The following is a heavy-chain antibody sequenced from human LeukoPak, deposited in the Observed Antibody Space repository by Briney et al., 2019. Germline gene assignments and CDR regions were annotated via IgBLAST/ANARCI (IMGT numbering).Heavy chain of an antibody. CDR3: ASAPSEIGGYYPEYFRH. Sequence: GGSLRLSCAASGFTFSSYWMHWVRQAPGKGLVWVSRIKSDGSTNYAASVKGRFTISRDNAKNTLSLQMNSLRAEDTGVYYCASAPSEIGGYYPEYFRHWGQGTLVTVSS. J-gene: IGHJ1*01. D-gene: IGHD3-22*01. V-gene: IGHV3-74*01. CDR2: IKSDGST. CDR1: GFTFSSYW.